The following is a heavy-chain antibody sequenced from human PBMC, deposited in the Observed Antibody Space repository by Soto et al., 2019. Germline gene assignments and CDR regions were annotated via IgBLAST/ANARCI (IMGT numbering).Heavy chain of an antibody. CDR3: ASNVADDDALDV. CDR2: IYHSGNT. V-gene: IGHV4-30-2*01. D-gene: IGHD2-15*01. J-gene: IGHJ3*01. CDR1: RRAISSGFNA. Sequence: RSMTCPASRRAISSGFNAWTWVRQPPGKGLEWIGYIYHSGNTYYNPSLKSRVTISGDRSKNQFTLNLSSVTAADTAVYYCASNVADDDALDVWGQGTMGSVTS.